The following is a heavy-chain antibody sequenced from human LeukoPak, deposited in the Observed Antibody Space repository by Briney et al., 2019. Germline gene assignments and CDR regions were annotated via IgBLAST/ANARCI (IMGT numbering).Heavy chain of an antibody. CDR3: ARQLVDYYLTGTTGFDY. Sequence: GGSLRLSCAASGFTFSSYSMNWVRQAPGKGLEWVSSISSSSSYIYYADSVKGRFTISRDNAKNSLYLQMNSLRAEDTAVYYCARQLVDYYLTGTTGFDYWGQGTLVTVSS. CDR2: ISSSSSYI. D-gene: IGHD1-20*01. CDR1: GFTFSSYS. J-gene: IGHJ4*02. V-gene: IGHV3-21*01.